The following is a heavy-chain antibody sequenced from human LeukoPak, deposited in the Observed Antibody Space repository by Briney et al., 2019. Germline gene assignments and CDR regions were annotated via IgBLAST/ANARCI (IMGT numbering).Heavy chain of an antibody. D-gene: IGHD3-16*01. V-gene: IGHV3-23*01. CDR2: ITGSGGST. Sequence: GGSLRLSCAASAFTFSSYAMNWVRQAPGKGLQWVSAITGSGGSTYYADSVRGRFTMSRDNSKNTLYLQMNRLRAEDTAVYYCARDWGEGFFSMAFDIWGQGTMVTVSS. CDR3: ARDWGEGFFSMAFDI. CDR1: AFTFSSYA. J-gene: IGHJ3*02.